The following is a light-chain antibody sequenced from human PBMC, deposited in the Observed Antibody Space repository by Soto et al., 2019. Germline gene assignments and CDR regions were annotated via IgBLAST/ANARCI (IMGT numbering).Light chain of an antibody. CDR1: QSVSNY. CDR2: DAS. J-gene: IGKJ4*01. V-gene: IGKV3-11*01. Sequence: EIVLTQSPATLSLSPGERATLSCRASQSVSNYLAWYQQKPGQAPRLLIYDASNRATGIPARSSGSGSGTDLTLTISSLEPEDFAVYYCQQRSNWPLLTFGGGTKVEIK. CDR3: QQRSNWPLLT.